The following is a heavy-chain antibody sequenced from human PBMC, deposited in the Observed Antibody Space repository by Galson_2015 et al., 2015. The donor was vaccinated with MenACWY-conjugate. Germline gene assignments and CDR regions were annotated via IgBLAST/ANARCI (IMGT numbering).Heavy chain of an antibody. D-gene: IGHD2-8*01. Sequence: SLRLSCAASGFIFSNYAMSWVRQGPGKGLEWVSAIGPSGTGTYYADSVKGRFTVSRDNSKNTLYLQMNSLREEDTAVYYCAMCIRGSCRGGFDPWGRGTLVTVSS. CDR1: GFIFSNYA. CDR2: IGPSGTGT. V-gene: IGHV3-23*01. CDR3: AMCIRGSCRGGFDP. J-gene: IGHJ5*02.